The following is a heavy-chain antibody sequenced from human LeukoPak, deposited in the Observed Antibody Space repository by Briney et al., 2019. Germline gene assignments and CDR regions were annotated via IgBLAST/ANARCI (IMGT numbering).Heavy chain of an antibody. V-gene: IGHV4-39*07. J-gene: IGHJ4*02. CDR2: ISYSGST. CDR3: ARDPRPIAYYFGSGSYSGFDY. Sequence: SETLSLTCTVSGGSISSSSYCWGWIRQPPGKGLEWIGSISYSGSTYYNPSLKSRVTISVDTSKNQLSLKLSSVTAADTAVYYCARDPRPIAYYFGSGSYSGFDYWGQGTLVTVSS. CDR1: GGSISSSSYC. D-gene: IGHD3-10*01.